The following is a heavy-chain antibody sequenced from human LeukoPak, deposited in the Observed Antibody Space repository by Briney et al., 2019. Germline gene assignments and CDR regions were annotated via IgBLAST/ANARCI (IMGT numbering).Heavy chain of an antibody. Sequence: GGSLRLSCAASGFTFSSYAMSWVRQAPGKGLEWVSAISGSGGSTYYADSVKGRFTISRDNSKNTLYLQMNSLRAEDTAVYYCARDIRQQLVRGDYWGQGTLVTVSS. V-gene: IGHV3-23*01. CDR3: ARDIRQQLVRGDY. CDR2: ISGSGGST. J-gene: IGHJ4*02. CDR1: GFTFSSYA. D-gene: IGHD6-13*01.